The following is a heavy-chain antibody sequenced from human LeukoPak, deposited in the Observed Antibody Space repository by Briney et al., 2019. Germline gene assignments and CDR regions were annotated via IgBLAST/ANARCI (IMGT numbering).Heavy chain of an antibody. V-gene: IGHV3-23*01. CDR2: ISGSGDFT. Sequence: PGGSLRLSCAASGFTFTNYAMSWVRQAPGKGLEWVSDISGSGDFTYYADSVKGRFTISRDKSKNTLYLQMNSLRAEDTAVYYCAKDPYGDYNYYYYGMDVWGQGTTVTVSS. J-gene: IGHJ6*02. CDR3: AKDPYGDYNYYYYGMDV. D-gene: IGHD4-17*01. CDR1: GFTFTNYA.